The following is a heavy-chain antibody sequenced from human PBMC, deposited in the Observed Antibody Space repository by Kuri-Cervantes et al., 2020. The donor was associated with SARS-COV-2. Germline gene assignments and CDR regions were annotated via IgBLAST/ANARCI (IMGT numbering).Heavy chain of an antibody. V-gene: IGHV3-48*01. CDR3: ARGDHDILTDSYAFDY. Sequence: ETLSLTCAASGFTFSSYSMNWVRQAPGKGLEWVSYISSSSSTIYYADSVKGRFTISRDNAKNSLYLQMNSLRAEDTAVYYCARGDHDILTDSYAFDYWGQGTLVTVSS. CDR1: GFTFSSYS. J-gene: IGHJ4*02. D-gene: IGHD3-9*01. CDR2: ISSSSSTI.